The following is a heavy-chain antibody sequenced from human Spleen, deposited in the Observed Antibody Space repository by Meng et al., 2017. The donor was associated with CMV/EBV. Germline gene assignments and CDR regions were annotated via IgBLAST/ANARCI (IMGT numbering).Heavy chain of an antibody. CDR2: NTERGRT. D-gene: IGHD3-3*01. Sequence: SETLSLTSAVYGGTFSGYFWTWIRQPPGKGLEWIGENTERGRTNYNPSLKSRVIISVDRSKNQFSLKLSSVTAADTAVYYCARMVAYDYWSDKRMDAWGQGTTVTV. CDR1: GGTFSGYF. J-gene: IGHJ6*02. V-gene: IGHV4-34*01. CDR3: ARMVAYDYWSDKRMDA.